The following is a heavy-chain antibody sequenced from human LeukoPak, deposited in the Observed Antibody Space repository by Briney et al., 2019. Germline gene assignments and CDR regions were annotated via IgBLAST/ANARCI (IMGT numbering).Heavy chain of an antibody. D-gene: IGHD4-17*01. CDR3: ARLKTVTPYYFCYMDV. CDR1: GGSINSYY. CDR2: IYSSGST. J-gene: IGHJ6*03. V-gene: IGHV4-4*07. Sequence: SETLSLTCTVSGGSINSYYWSWLRQPAGKGLEWIGRIYSSGSTNYNPSLKSRVTMSVDTSKNQFSLKLNSVTAADTAAYYCARLKTVTPYYFCYMDVWGKGTTVTVSS.